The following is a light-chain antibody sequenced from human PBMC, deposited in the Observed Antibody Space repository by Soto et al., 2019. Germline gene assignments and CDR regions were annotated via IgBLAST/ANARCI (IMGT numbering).Light chain of an antibody. J-gene: IGLJ2*01. CDR1: SGINVGTYR. CDR2: YKSDSDK. CDR3: MIWHSSAVV. Sequence: QPVLTQPSSLSASPGASASLTCTLRSGINVGTYRIYWYQQKPGSPPQYLLRYKSDSDKQQGSGVPRRFSGSKDASANAGILLISELQSVYEADYYCMIWHSSAVVFGGGTKLHRP. V-gene: IGLV5-45*02.